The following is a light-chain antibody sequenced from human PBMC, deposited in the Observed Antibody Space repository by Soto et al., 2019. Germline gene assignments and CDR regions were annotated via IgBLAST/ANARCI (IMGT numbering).Light chain of an antibody. CDR1: QSVSSTY. CDR2: GAS. Sequence: EIVLTQSPGTLSLSPGERATLSCTASQSVSSTYIAWYQQKPGQAPRLLSYGASSRAAGTPDRFSGSGSGTDCTHSVSRLDPEDFALYYCQQYGSSSITFGQGTRLE. V-gene: IGKV3-20*01. J-gene: IGKJ5*01. CDR3: QQYGSSSIT.